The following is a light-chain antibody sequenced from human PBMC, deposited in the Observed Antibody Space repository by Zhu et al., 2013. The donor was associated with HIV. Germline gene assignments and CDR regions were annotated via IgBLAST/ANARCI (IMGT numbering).Light chain of an antibody. Sequence: DIQMTQSPSFLSASVGDRVTITCQASQGIDTFLNWYQQKPGKAPKLLIYDASILHSGVPSRFSGSGSGTEFTFIINSLQPEDIGTYYCQQFDNLPTFGGGPRSRSN. V-gene: IGKV1-33*01. CDR1: QGIDTF. CDR2: DAS. J-gene: IGKJ4*01. CDR3: QQFDNLPT.